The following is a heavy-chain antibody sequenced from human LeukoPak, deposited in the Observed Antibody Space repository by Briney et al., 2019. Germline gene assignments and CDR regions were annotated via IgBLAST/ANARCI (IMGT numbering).Heavy chain of an antibody. J-gene: IGHJ3*02. CDR2: IKQDGSEK. CDR3: ARTHPSAFDI. Sequence: GGSLRLSCAASGFTFSNYAMTWVRQAPGKGLEWVANIKQDGSEKYYVDSVKGRFTISRDNAKNSLYLQMNSLRAEDTAVYYCARTHPSAFDIWGQGTMVTVSS. V-gene: IGHV3-7*01. CDR1: GFTFSNYA.